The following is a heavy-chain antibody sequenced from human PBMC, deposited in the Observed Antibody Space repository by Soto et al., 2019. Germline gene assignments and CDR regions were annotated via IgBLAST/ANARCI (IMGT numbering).Heavy chain of an antibody. V-gene: IGHV1-69*13. CDR3: ARVSSRYNWNHNYGMDV. D-gene: IGHD1-20*01. CDR1: GGTFSSYA. J-gene: IGHJ6*02. Sequence: SVKVSCKASGGTFSSYAISWVRQAPGQGLEWMGGIIPIFGTANYAQKFQGRVTITADESTSTAYMELSSLRSEDTAVYYCARVSSRYNWNHNYGMDVWGQGTKVTVYS. CDR2: IIPIFGTA.